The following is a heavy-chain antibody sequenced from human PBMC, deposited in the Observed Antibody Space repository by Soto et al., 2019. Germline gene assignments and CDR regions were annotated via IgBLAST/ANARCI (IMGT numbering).Heavy chain of an antibody. J-gene: IGHJ6*02. CDR3: ARHRIAAAGTGMDV. CDR2: IYYSGST. CDR1: GGSISSSSYY. V-gene: IGHV4-39*01. D-gene: IGHD6-13*01. Sequence: SETLSLTCTVSGGSISSSSYYWGWIRQPPGKGLEWIGSIYYSGSTYYNPSLKSRVTISVDTSKNQFSLKLSSVTAADTAVYYCARHRIAAAGTGMDVWGQGTTVTVSS.